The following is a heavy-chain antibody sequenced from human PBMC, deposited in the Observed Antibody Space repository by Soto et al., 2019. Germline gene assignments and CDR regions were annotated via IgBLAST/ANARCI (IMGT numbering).Heavy chain of an antibody. Sequence: GGSMRLSSAASGFRFSTYAVHWVRQAPGKGLEWVAVISYDGGRKYYADSVTGRFTISRDNSKNTLYLQMNSLRTEDTAIYYCARDDEDGSYCDLGYWGQGTLVTVS. CDR1: GFRFSTYA. J-gene: IGHJ4*02. CDR3: ARDDEDGSYCDLGY. CDR2: ISYDGGRK. D-gene: IGHD3-10*01. V-gene: IGHV3-30-3*01.